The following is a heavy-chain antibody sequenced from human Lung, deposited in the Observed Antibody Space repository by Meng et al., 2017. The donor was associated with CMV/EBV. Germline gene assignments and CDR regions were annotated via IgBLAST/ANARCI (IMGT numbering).Heavy chain of an antibody. D-gene: IGHD2-15*01. Sequence: SXTXSLXXTVSGGSVSSGTYYWSWIRQPPGKGLEWIGYVYYAGSTNYNPSLESRVTISVNTSKNQFSLKLTSVTAADTAVYYCARVGWDYYYYGMDVWGQGXTVTVSS. V-gene: IGHV4-61*01. CDR2: VYYAGST. J-gene: IGHJ6*02. CDR3: ARVGWDYYYYGMDV. CDR1: GGSVSSGTYY.